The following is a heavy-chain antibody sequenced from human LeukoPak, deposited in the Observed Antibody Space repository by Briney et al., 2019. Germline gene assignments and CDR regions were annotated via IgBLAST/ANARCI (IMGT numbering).Heavy chain of an antibody. D-gene: IGHD4-17*01. Sequence: GGSLRLSCAASGFTFSSYAMSWVRQAPGKGLEWVSAISGSGGSTYYADSVKGRFTISRDNAKNSLYLQMNSLRAEDTAVYYCARAIDGATVTPTLGYWGQGTLVTVSS. CDR3: ARAIDGATVTPTLGY. V-gene: IGHV3-23*01. J-gene: IGHJ4*02. CDR2: ISGSGGST. CDR1: GFTFSSYA.